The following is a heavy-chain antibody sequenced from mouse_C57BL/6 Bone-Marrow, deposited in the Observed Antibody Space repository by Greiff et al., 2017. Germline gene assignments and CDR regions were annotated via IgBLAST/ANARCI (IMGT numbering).Heavy chain of an antibody. Sequence: QVQLQQSGPELVKPGASVKLSCKASGYTFTSYDINWVKQRPGQGLEWIGWIYPRDGSTKYNEKFKGKATLTVDTSSSTAYMELHSLTSEDSAVYFCARIGAGTGYYAMDYWGQGTSVTVSS. CDR3: ARIGAGTGYYAMDY. CDR1: GYTFTSYD. CDR2: IYPRDGST. D-gene: IGHD4-1*01. J-gene: IGHJ4*01. V-gene: IGHV1-85*01.